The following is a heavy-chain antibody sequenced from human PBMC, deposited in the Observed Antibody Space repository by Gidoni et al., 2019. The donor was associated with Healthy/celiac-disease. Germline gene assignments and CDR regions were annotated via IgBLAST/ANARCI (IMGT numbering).Heavy chain of an antibody. CDR2: ISYDGSNK. D-gene: IGHD3-10*01. V-gene: IGHV3-30*01. Sequence: QVQLVESGGGVVQPGRSLRLSCAASGFTFSSYAMHWVRQAPGKGLEWVAVISYDGSNKYYADSVKGRFTISRDNSKNTLYLQMNSLRAEDTAVYYCARDTPPGDYYGSGSPDYWGQGTLVTVSS. CDR1: GFTFSSYA. J-gene: IGHJ4*02. CDR3: ARDTPPGDYYGSGSPDY.